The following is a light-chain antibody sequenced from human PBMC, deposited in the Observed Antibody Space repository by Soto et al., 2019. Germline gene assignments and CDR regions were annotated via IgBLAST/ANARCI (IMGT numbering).Light chain of an antibody. CDR2: TAS. J-gene: IGKJ5*01. V-gene: IGKV1-33*01. CDR3: QQYDILPIT. CDR1: QSISSY. Sequence: DIQMTQSPSSLSASVGDRVPITCRASQSISSYLNWYQQKPGEAPNLLIYTASNLQSGVPSRFSGSGSGTDFTFTISSLQTEDIGTYYCQQYDILPITFGRGTRLEI.